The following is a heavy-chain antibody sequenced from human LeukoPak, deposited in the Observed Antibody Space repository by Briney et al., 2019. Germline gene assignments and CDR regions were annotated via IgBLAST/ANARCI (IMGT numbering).Heavy chain of an antibody. CDR2: ISYDGSNK. V-gene: IGHV3-30*03. Sequence: GGSLRLSCAASGFAFSSNSMNWVRQAPGKGLEWVAVISYDGSNKYYANSVKGRFTISRDNSKNTLYLQMNSLRAEDTAVYYCARTTTIRGYSDLFDYWGQGALVTVSS. D-gene: IGHD5-12*01. CDR1: GFAFSSNS. CDR3: ARTTTIRGYSDLFDY. J-gene: IGHJ4*02.